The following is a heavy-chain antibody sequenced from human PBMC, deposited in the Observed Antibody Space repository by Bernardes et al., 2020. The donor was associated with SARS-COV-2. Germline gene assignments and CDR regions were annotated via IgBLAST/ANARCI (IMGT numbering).Heavy chain of an antibody. CDR2: INHSGST. CDR3: ARGMSITIFGGVISTAGYGMDV. D-gene: IGHD3-3*01. V-gene: IGHV4-34*01. Sequence: SETLSLTCAVYGGSFSGYYGSWIRQPPGKGLEWIGEINHSGSTNYNPSLKSRVTISVDTSKNQFSLKLSSVTAADTAVYYCARGMSITIFGGVISTAGYGMDVWGQGTTVTVSS. CDR1: GGSFSGYY. J-gene: IGHJ6*02.